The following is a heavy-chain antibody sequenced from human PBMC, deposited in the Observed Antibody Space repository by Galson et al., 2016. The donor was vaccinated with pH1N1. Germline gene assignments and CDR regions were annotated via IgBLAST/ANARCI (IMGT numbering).Heavy chain of an antibody. J-gene: IGHJ4*02. D-gene: IGHD5-12*01. CDR1: GYTLIDHY. CDR3: AREGVATTVDF. Sequence: SVKVSCKASGYTLIDHYIHWVRQAPGQGLEWMGWMNPNTGGTNYAQKFQGGVTMTRDTSISTAYMELTRLRSDDTAVYYCAREGVATTVDFWGQGTQVTVSS. CDR2: MNPNTGGT. V-gene: IGHV1-2*02.